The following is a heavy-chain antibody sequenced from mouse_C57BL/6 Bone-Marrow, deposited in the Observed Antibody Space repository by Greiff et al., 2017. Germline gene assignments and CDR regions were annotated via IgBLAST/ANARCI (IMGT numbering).Heavy chain of an antibody. CDR1: GYTFTDYN. Sequence: EVQVVESGPELVKPGASVKIPCKASGYTFTDYNMDWVKQSHGKSLEWIGDINPNKGGTIYNQKFKGKATLTVDKSSSTAYMELLSLTSEDTAVYYCARVTTVVAPSYWYFDVWGTGTTVTVSS. CDR2: INPNKGGT. V-gene: IGHV1-18*01. J-gene: IGHJ1*03. D-gene: IGHD1-1*01. CDR3: ARVTTVVAPSYWYFDV.